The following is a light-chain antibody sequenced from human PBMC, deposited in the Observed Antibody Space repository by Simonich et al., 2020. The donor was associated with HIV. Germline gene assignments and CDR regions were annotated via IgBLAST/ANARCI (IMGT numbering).Light chain of an antibody. CDR2: EVS. V-gene: IGKV2D-29*02. Sequence: DIVMSQTPLSLSVTPGQPASISCKSSQSLLHSDGKTYLYWYLQKPGQSTQLLIYEVSNRCSGVPDRFSGSGAGTDFTLKISRVEAEEVGVYYCMQSIELPPRFTFGPGTKVDIK. CDR1: QSLLHSDGKTY. J-gene: IGKJ3*01. CDR3: MQSIELPPRFT.